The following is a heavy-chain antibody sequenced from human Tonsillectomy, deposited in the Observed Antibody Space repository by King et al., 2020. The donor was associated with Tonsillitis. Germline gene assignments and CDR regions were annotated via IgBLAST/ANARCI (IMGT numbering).Heavy chain of an antibody. CDR1: GAFISSHY. J-gene: IGHJ4*02. V-gene: IGHV4-4*07. CDR3: AREWGPIAIANTGEYYFDS. Sequence: QLQESGPGMVKPSETLSLSCTVSGAFISSHYWSWIRQPAGKGLEWIGRIYINGSTNYNPSLKSRVTVTVDTSKNQFSLQLRTVTAADPAVYYCAREWGPIAIANTGEYYFDSWGRGTLVTVSS. D-gene: IGHD3-16*01. CDR2: IYINGST.